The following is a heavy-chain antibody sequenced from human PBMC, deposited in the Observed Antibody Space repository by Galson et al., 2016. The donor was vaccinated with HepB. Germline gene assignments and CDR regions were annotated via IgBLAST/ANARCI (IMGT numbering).Heavy chain of an antibody. CDR1: ELSSTTNS. D-gene: IGHD3-22*01. V-gene: IGHV3-30*04. J-gene: IGHJ3*02. CDR3: AREVVTYFYDSVGTAFDI. Sequence: SLRLSCAASELSSTTNSMHWVRQAPGKGLEWVAVISYDGNHKYYADSVKGRFTISRDISKNTVYLQMDSLRADDTAVFYCAREVVTYFYDSVGTAFDIWGQGTMVIVSS. CDR2: ISYDGNHK.